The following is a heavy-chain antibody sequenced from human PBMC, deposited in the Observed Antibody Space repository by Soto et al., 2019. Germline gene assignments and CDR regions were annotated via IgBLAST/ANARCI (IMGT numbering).Heavy chain of an antibody. V-gene: IGHV4-34*01. CDR2: INHSGST. CDR3: ATLAARRLRPWFDP. D-gene: IGHD6-6*01. J-gene: IGHJ5*02. Sequence: SETLSLTCAVYGGSFSGYYWSWIRQPPGKGLEWIGEINHSGSTNYNPSLKSRVTISVDTSKNQFSLKRSSVTAADTAVYYCATLAARRLRPWFDPWGQGTLVTVSS. CDR1: GGSFSGYY.